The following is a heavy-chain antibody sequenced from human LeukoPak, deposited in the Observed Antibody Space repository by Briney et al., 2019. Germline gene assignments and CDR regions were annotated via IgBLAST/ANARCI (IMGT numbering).Heavy chain of an antibody. CDR2: ISWNSGSI. CDR3: ARDQYYADY. V-gene: IGHV3-9*01. CDR1: GFTFDDYA. D-gene: IGHD2-2*01. Sequence: PGGSLRLSCAASGFTFDDYAMHWVRQAPGKGLEWVSGISWNSGSIGYADSVKGRFTISRDNAKNSLYLQMNSLRAEDTAVYYCARDQYYADYWGQGTLVTVSS. J-gene: IGHJ4*02.